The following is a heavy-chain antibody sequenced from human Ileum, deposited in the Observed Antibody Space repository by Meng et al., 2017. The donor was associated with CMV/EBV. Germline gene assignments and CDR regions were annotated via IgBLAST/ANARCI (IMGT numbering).Heavy chain of an antibody. CDR2: ISYSGNT. V-gene: IGHV4-61*01. CDR1: GGSVSRDYYY. J-gene: IGHJ6*02. D-gene: IGHD2-8*01. Sequence: SETLSLTCAVSGGSVSRDYYYWSWIRQPPGKGLEWVAYISYSGNTNSNPFLKSRVSISADAAKNLFSLRLTSVTTADTAVYYCARGWADIRLSGVMDLWGQGTTVTVSS. CDR3: ARGWADIRLSGVMDL.